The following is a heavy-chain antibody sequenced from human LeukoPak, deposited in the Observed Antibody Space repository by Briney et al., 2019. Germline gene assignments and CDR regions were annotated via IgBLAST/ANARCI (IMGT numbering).Heavy chain of an antibody. J-gene: IGHJ4*02. CDR1: GFTFIDYD. D-gene: IGHD6-19*01. CDR3: ARGGIQVSGIDEFDY. Sequence: GGSLRLSCVASGFTFIDYDMHWVRQVIGKGLEWVSAIGIRGDTHYSGSVKGRFTISRENAESSLYLQMNSLRAEDTAVYYCARGGIQVSGIDEFDYWGQGTLVTVSS. V-gene: IGHV3-13*01. CDR2: IGIRGDT.